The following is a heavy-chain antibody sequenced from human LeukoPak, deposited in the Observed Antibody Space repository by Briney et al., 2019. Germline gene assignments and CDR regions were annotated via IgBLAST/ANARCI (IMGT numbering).Heavy chain of an antibody. CDR1: GFTFSSYA. D-gene: IGHD2-21*02. J-gene: IGHJ3*02. CDR2: ISYDGSNK. Sequence: PGRSLRLSCAASGFTFSSYAMHWVRQAPGKGLEWVAVISYDGSNKYYADSVKGRFTISRDNSKNTLYLQMNSLRAEDTAVYYCAREDCDIWGQGTMVTVSS. CDR3: AREDCDI. V-gene: IGHV3-30-3*01.